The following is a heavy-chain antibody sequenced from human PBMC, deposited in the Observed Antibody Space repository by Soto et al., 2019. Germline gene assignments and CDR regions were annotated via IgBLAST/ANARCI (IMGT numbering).Heavy chain of an antibody. J-gene: IGHJ3*02. CDR3: ARKQAGCLIGWAWALAI. V-gene: IGHV1-3*01. Sequence: QVQLVQSGAEVKKPGASVKVSCRASGYTFTTYTLLWVRQAPGQRLEWMAWINAGNGDTKYSQNFQGRVTATRDTGARTAYMKMSTLSVEVTNTYYRARKQAGCLIGWAWALAIWGQGSIVKASS. CDR1: GYTFTTYT. CDR2: INAGNGDT. D-gene: IGHD3-22*01.